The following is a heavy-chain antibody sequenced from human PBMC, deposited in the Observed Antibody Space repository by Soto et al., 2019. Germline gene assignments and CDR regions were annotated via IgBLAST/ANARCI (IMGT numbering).Heavy chain of an antibody. V-gene: IGHV4-4*07. Sequence: SETLSLTCTVSGGSISSYYWSWIRQPAGKGLEWIGRIYTSGSTNYNPSLKSRVTMSVDTSKNQFSLKLSSVTAADTAVYYCARGVGAAAGTTPEQHYYYYGMDVWGQGTTVTVSS. CDR2: IYTSGST. D-gene: IGHD6-13*01. CDR1: GGSISSYY. CDR3: ARGVGAAAGTTPEQHYYYYGMDV. J-gene: IGHJ6*02.